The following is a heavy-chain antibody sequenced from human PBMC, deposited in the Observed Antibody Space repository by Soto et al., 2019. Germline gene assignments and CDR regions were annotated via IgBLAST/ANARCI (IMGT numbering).Heavy chain of an antibody. J-gene: IGHJ2*01. Sequence: GESLKISCAASGFTFSSYAMHWVRQAPGKGLEWVAVISYDGSNKYYADSVKGRFTISRDNAKNSLYLQMNSLRAEDTAVYYCARDRSGGDFYFDLWGRGTLVTVSS. V-gene: IGHV3-30-3*01. CDR2: ISYDGSNK. CDR1: GFTFSSYA. D-gene: IGHD2-21*02. CDR3: ARDRSGGDFYFDL.